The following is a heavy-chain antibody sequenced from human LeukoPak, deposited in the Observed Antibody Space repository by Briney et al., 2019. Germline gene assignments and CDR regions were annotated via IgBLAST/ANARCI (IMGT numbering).Heavy chain of an antibody. J-gene: IGHJ4*02. Sequence: NPGGSLRLSCAASGFTFSNAWMSWVRQAPGKGLEWVGRIKSKTDGGTTDYAAPVKGRFTISRDDSKNTLYLQMNSLKTEDTAVYYCTTEFYYYGSGSYPKPFDYWGQGTLVTVSS. CDR1: GFTFSNAW. CDR3: TTEFYYYGSGSYPKPFDY. CDR2: IKSKTDGGTT. V-gene: IGHV3-15*01. D-gene: IGHD3-10*01.